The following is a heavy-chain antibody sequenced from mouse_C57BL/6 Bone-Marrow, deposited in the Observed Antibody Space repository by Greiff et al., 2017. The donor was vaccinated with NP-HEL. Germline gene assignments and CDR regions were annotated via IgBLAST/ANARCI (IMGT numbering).Heavy chain of an antibody. Sequence: VQLQQSGAELVRPGASVKLSCTASGFNIKDDFMHWVKQRPEQGLEWIGWIDPENGDTEYASKFQGKATITADTSSNTAYLQLSSLTSEDTAVYYCTTLLLRYWGQGTTLTVSS. CDR1: GFNIKDDF. CDR3: TTLLLRY. D-gene: IGHD1-1*01. CDR2: IDPENGDT. V-gene: IGHV14-4*01. J-gene: IGHJ2*01.